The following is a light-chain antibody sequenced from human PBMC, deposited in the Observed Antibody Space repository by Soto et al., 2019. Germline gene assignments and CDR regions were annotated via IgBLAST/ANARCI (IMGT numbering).Light chain of an antibody. Sequence: EIVLTQSPGTLSLSPGERATLSCRASQSVSSSYLAWYQQKPGQAPRLLIYDASSRATGIPDRFSGSGSGTDFTLTISRLEAEDFAVYYCQQYVSSPPWTFGQGTKVEFK. CDR2: DAS. CDR1: QSVSSSY. CDR3: QQYVSSPPWT. J-gene: IGKJ1*01. V-gene: IGKV3-20*01.